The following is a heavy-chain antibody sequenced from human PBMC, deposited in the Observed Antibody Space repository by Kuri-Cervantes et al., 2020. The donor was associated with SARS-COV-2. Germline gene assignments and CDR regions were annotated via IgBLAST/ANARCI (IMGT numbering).Heavy chain of an antibody. CDR2: INHSGST. D-gene: IGHD6-6*01. CDR1: GGSFSGYY. J-gene: IGHJ3*02. CDR3: AQYGSSYLNDAFDI. Sequence: GSLRLSCAVYGGSFSGYYWSWIRQPPGKELEWIGEINHSGSTNYNPSLKSRVTISLDTSKNQFSLKLSSVTAADTAVYYCAQYGSSYLNDAFDIWGQGTMVTVSS. V-gene: IGHV4-34*01.